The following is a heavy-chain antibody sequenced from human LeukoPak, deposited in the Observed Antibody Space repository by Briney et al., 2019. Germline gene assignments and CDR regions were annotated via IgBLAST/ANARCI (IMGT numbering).Heavy chain of an antibody. CDR2: FDPADGEP. J-gene: IGHJ4*02. CDR1: GYTLPEVS. Sequence: GASVKVSCKISGYTLPEVSMHWVRQAPGKGLEWMGGFDPADGEPIYAQKFQGRVTMSEDTSTDTAYMDLSSLRPEDTAVYYCATEVVGYGDVHYFAAWGEGTLVTVSA. D-gene: IGHD4-17*01. CDR3: ATEVVGYGDVHYFAA. V-gene: IGHV1-24*01.